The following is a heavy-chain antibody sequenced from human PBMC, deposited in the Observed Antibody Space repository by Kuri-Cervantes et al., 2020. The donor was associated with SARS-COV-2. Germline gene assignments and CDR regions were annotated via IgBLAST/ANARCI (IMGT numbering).Heavy chain of an antibody. CDR3: ARTVSTTPDY. CDR1: GYSISSDYY. V-gene: IGHV4-38-2*02. D-gene: IGHD1-1*01. CDR2: IYHRGST. Sequence: AGSLTLSCTVSGYSISSDYYWGRSRQPPGKGLECIGSIYHRGSTYYNPSLNSRVNIAVDTSKNQFSMKQCSVTAADSAVYFCARTVSTTPDYWGQGTLVTVSS. J-gene: IGHJ4*02.